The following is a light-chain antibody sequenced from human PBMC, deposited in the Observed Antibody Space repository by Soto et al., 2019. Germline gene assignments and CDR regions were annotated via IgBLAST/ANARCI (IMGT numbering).Light chain of an antibody. CDR3: TSHRGNALYG. V-gene: IGLV2-14*03. J-gene: IGLJ1*01. CDR2: DVN. CDR1: SSDFGVSNY. Sequence: QSALTQPASVSGSPGQSITVSCSGISSDFGVSNYVSWYQQHPGKAPRLIIFDVNNRPAGVSPRFSGSKSGDTASLTISGLKTEDEDHYFCTSHRGNALYGFGNVHNVTAL.